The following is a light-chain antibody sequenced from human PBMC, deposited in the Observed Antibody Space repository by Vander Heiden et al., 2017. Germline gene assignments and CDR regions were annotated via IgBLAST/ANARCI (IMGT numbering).Light chain of an antibody. CDR3: QQNRT. CDR2: DAS. J-gene: IGKJ1*01. CDR1: QSVSSHY. Sequence: DIVLPQSPGTLSLSPGERATLSCRVSQSVSSHYLAWDQKKPGQAPRLLMYDASSRATGISDRFSGSGSGTDFTLTITRLEPEDFAGYYCQQNRTFGQGTKVEIK. V-gene: IGKV3-20*01.